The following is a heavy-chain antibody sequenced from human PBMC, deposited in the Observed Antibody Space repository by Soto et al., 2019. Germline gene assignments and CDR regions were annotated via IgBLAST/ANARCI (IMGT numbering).Heavy chain of an antibody. D-gene: IGHD6-13*01. CDR3: AKDAGYSSSWYFAFDI. CDR1: GFTFSSYA. Sequence: EVQLLESGGGLVQPGGSLRLSCAASGFTFSSYAMSWVRQAPGKGLEWVSAISGSGGSTYYADSVKGRFTISRDNSKNTLYLLMNSLRAEDTAVYYCAKDAGYSSSWYFAFDIWGQGTMVTVSS. CDR2: ISGSGGST. V-gene: IGHV3-23*01. J-gene: IGHJ3*02.